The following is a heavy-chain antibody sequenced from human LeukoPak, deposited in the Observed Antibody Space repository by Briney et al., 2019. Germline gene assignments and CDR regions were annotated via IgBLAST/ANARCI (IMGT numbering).Heavy chain of an antibody. CDR3: ARANNYLFLYYMDV. Sequence: ASVKVSCKASGYTFTGYYMHWVRQAPGQGLEWMGWINPNSGGTNYAQKFQGRVTMTRDTSISTAYMELSRLRSDDTAVYYCARANNYLFLYYMDVWGKGTTVTVSS. CDR2: INPNSGGT. CDR1: GYTFTGYY. D-gene: IGHD2/OR15-2a*01. V-gene: IGHV1-2*02. J-gene: IGHJ6*03.